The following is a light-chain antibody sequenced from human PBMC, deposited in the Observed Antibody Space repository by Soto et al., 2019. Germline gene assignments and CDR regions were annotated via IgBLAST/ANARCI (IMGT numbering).Light chain of an antibody. CDR2: DVS. J-gene: IGLJ1*01. Sequence: QSVLTQPASVSGSPGQSIAISCTGTGSDIGAYSYVSWYQQHPGKAPRLMIFDVSNRPSGVPNRFSGSKSGNTASLTISGLQAEDEADYYCSSYTTYSTYVFGAGTKVTVL. CDR3: SSYTTYSTYV. V-gene: IGLV2-14*03. CDR1: GSDIGAYSY.